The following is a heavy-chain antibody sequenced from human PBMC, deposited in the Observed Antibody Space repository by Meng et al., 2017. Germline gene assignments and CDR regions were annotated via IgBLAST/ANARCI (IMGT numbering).Heavy chain of an antibody. V-gene: IGHV4-34*01. CDR2: INHSGST. J-gene: IGHJ4*02. CDR1: GGSFSGYY. Sequence: SETLSLTCAVYGGSFSGYYWSWIRQPPGKGLEWIGEINHSGSTNYNPSLKSRVTISVDTSKNQFSLKLSSVTAADTAVYYCARGRGYSSSSAGYWDQGTLVTVSS. D-gene: IGHD6-6*01. CDR3: ARGRGYSSSSAGY.